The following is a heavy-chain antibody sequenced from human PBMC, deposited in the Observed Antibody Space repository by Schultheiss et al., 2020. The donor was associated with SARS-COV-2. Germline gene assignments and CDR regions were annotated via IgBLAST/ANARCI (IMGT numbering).Heavy chain of an antibody. V-gene: IGHV1-18*01. J-gene: IGHJ5*02. D-gene: IGHD6-6*01. Sequence: ASVKVSCKASGYTFTSYGISWVRQAPGQGLEWMGWISAYNGNTNYAQRLQGRVTMTTDTSTSTAYMELRSLRSDDTAVYYCARGEYSSPWDWFDPWGQGTLVTVSS. CDR2: ISAYNGNT. CDR1: GYTFTSYG. CDR3: ARGEYSSPWDWFDP.